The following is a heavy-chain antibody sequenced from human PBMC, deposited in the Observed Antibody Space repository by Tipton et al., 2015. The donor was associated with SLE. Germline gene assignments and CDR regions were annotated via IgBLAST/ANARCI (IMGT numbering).Heavy chain of an antibody. CDR2: ISSSGSTI. CDR3: ARDARYSSGPGAFDI. D-gene: IGHD6-19*01. V-gene: IGHV3-48*03. CDR1: GFTFSSYE. J-gene: IGHJ3*02. Sequence: GSLRLSCAASGFTFSSYEMNWVRQAPGKGLEWVSYISSSGSTIYYADSVKGRFIISRDNAKNSLYLQMNSLGAEDTAVYYCARDARYSSGPGAFDIWGQGTMVTVSS.